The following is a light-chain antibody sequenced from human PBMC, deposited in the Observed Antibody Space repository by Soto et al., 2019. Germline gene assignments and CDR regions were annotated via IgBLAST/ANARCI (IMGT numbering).Light chain of an antibody. V-gene: IGLV2-14*01. CDR2: EVS. Sequence: QSVLTQPASVSGSPGQSITISCTGTSSDVGGYNFVSWFQQHPDEAPKVMIYEVSNRPSGVSDRFSGSKSGNTASLIISGLQAEDEADYYCSSYIDSNTFVFGTGTRSPS. CDR1: SSDVGGYNF. J-gene: IGLJ1*01. CDR3: SSYIDSNTFV.